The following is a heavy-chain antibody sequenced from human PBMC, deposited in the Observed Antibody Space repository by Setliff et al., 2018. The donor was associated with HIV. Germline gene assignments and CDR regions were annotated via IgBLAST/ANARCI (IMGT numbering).Heavy chain of an antibody. CDR3: ARPTTGVGGGAAFDS. J-gene: IGHJ3*02. D-gene: IGHD2-8*01. V-gene: IGHV4-39*02. Sequence: SETLSLTCTVSGGSVSSRGYYWGWIRQPPGKGPEWLANILYGGNTDYNPSLKSRVTVSVDTSQHHFSLKLNSVTAADTAVYFCARPTTGVGGGAAFDSWGQGTMVTVSS. CDR2: ILYGGNT. CDR1: GGSVSSRGYY.